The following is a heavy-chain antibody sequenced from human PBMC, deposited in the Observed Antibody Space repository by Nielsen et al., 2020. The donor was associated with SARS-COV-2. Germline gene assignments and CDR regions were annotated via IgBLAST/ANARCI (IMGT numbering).Heavy chain of an antibody. CDR3: ARYGYSGYAYYGMDV. D-gene: IGHD5-12*01. CDR2: ISYDGSNK. Sequence: GESLKISCAASGFTFSSYAMHWVRQAPGKGLEWVAVISYDGSNKYYADSVKGRFTISRDNSKNTLYLQMNSLGAEDTAVYYCARYGYSGYAYYGMDVWGQGTTVTVSS. J-gene: IGHJ6*02. V-gene: IGHV3-30-3*01. CDR1: GFTFSSYA.